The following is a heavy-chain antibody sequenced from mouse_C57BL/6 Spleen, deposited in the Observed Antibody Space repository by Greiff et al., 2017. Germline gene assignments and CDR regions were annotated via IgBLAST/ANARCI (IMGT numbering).Heavy chain of an antibody. V-gene: IGHV7-3*01. CDR2: IRNNANGYTT. J-gene: IGHJ1*03. D-gene: IGHD2-1*01. CDR1: GFTFTDYY. Sequence: EVQVVESGGGLVQPGGSLSLSCAAPGFTFTDYYMSWVRQPPGKALEWLGFIRNNANGYTTEYSAAVKGRCTISRENSHSILYLQMNALRAEDIATYDCARRYGNYVGYFAVWGTGTTVTVSA. CDR3: ARRYGNYVGYFAV.